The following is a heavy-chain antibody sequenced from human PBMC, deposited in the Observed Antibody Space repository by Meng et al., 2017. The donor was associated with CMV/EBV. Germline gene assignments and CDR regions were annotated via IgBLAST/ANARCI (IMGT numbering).Heavy chain of an antibody. CDR2: ITWNSGSI. CDR3: AKDMSSGGDYEGVDY. Sequence: SLKISCVASGFSFDDYAMHWVRQAPGKGLEWVSGITWNSGSIDYADSVKGRFTISRDNANDSLYLQMNSLRAEDTALYYCAKDMSSGGDYEGVDYWGQGTLVTVSS. J-gene: IGHJ4*02. D-gene: IGHD4-17*01. V-gene: IGHV3-9*01. CDR1: GFSFDDYA.